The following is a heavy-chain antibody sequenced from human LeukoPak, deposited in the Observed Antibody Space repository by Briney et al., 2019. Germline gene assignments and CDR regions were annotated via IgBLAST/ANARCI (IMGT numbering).Heavy chain of an antibody. CDR2: INPNSGGT. CDR1: GHIFTAYY. D-gene: IGHD3-10*01. J-gene: IGHJ4*02. V-gene: IGHV1-2*02. CDR3: ATYYSDTSARD. Sequence: ASVKVSCKASGHIFTAYYMFWVRQAPGQGLEWMGWINPNSGGTNLAPNFQGRVTLTSDTPISTAYMELSGLTSDDTAVYFCATYYSDTSARDWGQGTLVTVSS.